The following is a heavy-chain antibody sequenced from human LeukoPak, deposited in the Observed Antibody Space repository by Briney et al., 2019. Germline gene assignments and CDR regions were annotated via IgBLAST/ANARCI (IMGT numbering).Heavy chain of an antibody. V-gene: IGHV1-58*01. CDR3: GADSMPRGVFSYAFDI. CDR2: IVVGSGDT. J-gene: IGHJ3*02. D-gene: IGHD3-10*01. CDR1: GFTFTSSA. Sequence: SVKVSCKASGFTFTSSAVQWVRQARGQRLEWIGWIVVGSGDTNSAQKFPERVTITRDMSTRTAYMELSSLRSEDTAVYYCGADSMPRGVFSYAFDIWGQGTMVTVSS.